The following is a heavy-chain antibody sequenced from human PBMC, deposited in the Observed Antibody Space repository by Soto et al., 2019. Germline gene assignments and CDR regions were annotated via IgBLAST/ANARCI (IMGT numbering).Heavy chain of an antibody. CDR1: GGSISSSSYY. D-gene: IGHD2-2*02. V-gene: IGHV4-39*01. CDR3: ARVGRCSSTSCYIIGLSVYGMDV. Sequence: SETVSLTCTVSGGSISSSSYYWGWIRQPPGKGLEWIGSIYYSGSTYYNPSLESRVTISVDTSKNQFSLKLGSVTAADTAVYYCARVGRCSSTSCYIIGLSVYGMDVWGPGTTVTVSS. CDR2: IYYSGST. J-gene: IGHJ6*02.